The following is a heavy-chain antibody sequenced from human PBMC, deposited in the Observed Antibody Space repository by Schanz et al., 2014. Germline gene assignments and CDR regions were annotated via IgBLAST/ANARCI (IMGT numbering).Heavy chain of an antibody. CDR3: ASSGAGYSSSWDFDY. D-gene: IGHD6-13*01. V-gene: IGHV1-69*09. Sequence: QVQLVQSGAEVKKPGASVKVSCKASGYTFVSYSMHWVRQAPGQGLEWMGRIIPILGIATYAQKFQGRLTITADKSTSTAYMELSSLRSEDTAVYYCASSGAGYSSSWDFDYWGQGTLVNVSS. J-gene: IGHJ4*02. CDR2: IIPILGIA. CDR1: GYTFVSYS.